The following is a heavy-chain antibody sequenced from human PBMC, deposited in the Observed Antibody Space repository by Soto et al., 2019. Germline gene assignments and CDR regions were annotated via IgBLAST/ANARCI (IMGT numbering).Heavy chain of an antibody. J-gene: IGHJ4*02. CDR1: GFIFSNHA. D-gene: IGHD6-13*01. CDR2: ISAGGNLI. CDR3: AKRQGIGAAAKNFDF. V-gene: IGHV3-23*01. Sequence: GGSLRLSCAASGFIFSNHAMSWVRQVPGKGLEWVSGISAGGNLIYYADSVRGRFTMSRDNSKNMLYLQMISLRAEDTAVYFCAKRQGIGAAAKNFDFWGQGARVTSPQ.